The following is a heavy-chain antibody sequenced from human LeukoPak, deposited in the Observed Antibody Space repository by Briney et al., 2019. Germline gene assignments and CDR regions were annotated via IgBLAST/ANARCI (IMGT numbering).Heavy chain of an antibody. V-gene: IGHV4-31*03. CDR2: IYYNGNT. D-gene: IGHD4-17*01. Sequence: SETLSLTCTVSGGSVSSGGYYWTWIRQHPEKGLEWIGYIYYNGNTYYNPSLKSRVTISVDTSKNQLSLKVSSVTAADTAVYYCARTDDYGVQRHDFWGQGTLVTVSS. J-gene: IGHJ4*02. CDR3: ARTDDYGVQRHDF. CDR1: GGSVSSGGYY.